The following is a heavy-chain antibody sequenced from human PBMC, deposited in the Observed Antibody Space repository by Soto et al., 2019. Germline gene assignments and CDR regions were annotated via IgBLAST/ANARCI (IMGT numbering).Heavy chain of an antibody. J-gene: IGHJ6*02. CDR2: IWSDGSNK. CDR1: GFTVSSYA. V-gene: IGHV3-33*01. Sequence: QVQPVESGGGVVQPGRSLSLSCAASGFTVSSYAIHWVRQAPGKGLEWVAVIWSDGSNKYYADSVKGRFTISRDNTKNTLYLQMNSLRAEDTAVYYCAREVLVRGIKYHAMDVWGQGTTVTVSS. CDR3: AREVLVRGIKYHAMDV. D-gene: IGHD3-10*01.